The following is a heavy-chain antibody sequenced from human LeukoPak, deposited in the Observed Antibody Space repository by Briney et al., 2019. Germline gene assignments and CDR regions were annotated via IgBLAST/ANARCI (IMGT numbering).Heavy chain of an antibody. V-gene: IGHV4-59*01. CDR3: AREGDYYDSSGYWYNWFDP. Sequence: SETLSLTCTVSGGSISSYYWSWIRQPPGKGLEWIGYIYYSGSTNYNPSLKSRVTISVDTSKNQFSLKLSSVTAADTAVYYCAREGDYYDSSGYWYNWFDPWGQGTLVTVSS. D-gene: IGHD3-22*01. CDR2: IYYSGST. J-gene: IGHJ5*02. CDR1: GGSISSYY.